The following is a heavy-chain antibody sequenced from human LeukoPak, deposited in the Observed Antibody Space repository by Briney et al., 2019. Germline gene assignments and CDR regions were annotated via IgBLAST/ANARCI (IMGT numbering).Heavy chain of an antibody. J-gene: IGHJ4*02. Sequence: GASVKVSCKASGYTFTGYYMHWVRQASGQGLEWMGWINPNSGGTNYAQKFQGRVTMTRDTSISTAYMELSRLRSDDMAVYYCARDHPSTVVIDYWGQGTLVTVSS. CDR2: INPNSGGT. D-gene: IGHD4-23*01. V-gene: IGHV1-2*02. CDR3: ARDHPSTVVIDY. CDR1: GYTFTGYY.